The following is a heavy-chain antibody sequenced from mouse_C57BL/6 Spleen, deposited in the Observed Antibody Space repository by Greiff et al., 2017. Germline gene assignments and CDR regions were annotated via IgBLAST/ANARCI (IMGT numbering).Heavy chain of an antibody. Sequence: EVQLQQSGPELVKPGASVKISCKASGYSFTDYYMNWVKQSHGKRLEWIGVFNPNYGTTCYNQKFKGKATLTADQSSSTAYMPLNSLTSEDSAVDYCARGGCSGGFAYGGQGTLVTVSA. J-gene: IGHJ3*01. CDR2: FNPNYGTT. V-gene: IGHV1-39*01. CDR3: ARGGCSGGFAY. D-gene: IGHD1-3*01. CDR1: GYSFTDYY.